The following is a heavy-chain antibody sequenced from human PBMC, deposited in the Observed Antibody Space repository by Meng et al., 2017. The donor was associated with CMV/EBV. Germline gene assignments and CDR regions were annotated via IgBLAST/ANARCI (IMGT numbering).Heavy chain of an antibody. Sequence: ASVKVSCKASRYTFTGYYMHWVRQAPGQGLEWMGWINPNSGGTNYAQKFQGRVTMTRDTSISTAYMELSRLRSDDTAVYYCARPTLTVTPHFDLWGRGTLVTVSS. D-gene: IGHD4-17*01. CDR1: RYTFTGYY. CDR3: ARPTLTVTPHFDL. V-gene: IGHV1-2*02. CDR2: INPNSGGT. J-gene: IGHJ2*01.